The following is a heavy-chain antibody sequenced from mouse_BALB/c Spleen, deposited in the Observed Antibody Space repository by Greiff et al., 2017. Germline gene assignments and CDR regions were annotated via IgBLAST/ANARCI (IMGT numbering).Heavy chain of an antibody. CDR2: ISNGGGST. D-gene: IGHD2-4*01. J-gene: IGHJ3*01. Sequence: EVMLVESGGGLVQPGGSLKLSCAASGFTFSSYTMSWVRQTPEKRLEWVAYISNGGGSTYYPDTVKGRFTISRDNAKNTLYLQMSSLKSEDTAMYYCARQGKYDYDGAWFAYWGQGTLVTVSA. CDR3: ARQGKYDYDGAWFAY. CDR1: GFTFSSYT. V-gene: IGHV5-12-2*01.